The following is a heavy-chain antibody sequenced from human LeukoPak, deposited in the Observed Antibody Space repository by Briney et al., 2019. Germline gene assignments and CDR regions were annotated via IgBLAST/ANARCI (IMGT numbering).Heavy chain of an antibody. J-gene: IGHJ5*02. V-gene: IGHV4-59*01. D-gene: IGHD2-2*01. CDR2: IYYSGST. Sequence: KPSETLSLTCTVSGGSISSYYWSWIRQPPGKGLEWIGYIYYSGSTNYNPSLKSRVTISVDTSKNQFSLKLSSVTAAGTAVYYCARGYCSSTSCYERYNWFDPWGQGTLVTVSS. CDR1: GGSISSYY. CDR3: ARGYCSSTSCYERYNWFDP.